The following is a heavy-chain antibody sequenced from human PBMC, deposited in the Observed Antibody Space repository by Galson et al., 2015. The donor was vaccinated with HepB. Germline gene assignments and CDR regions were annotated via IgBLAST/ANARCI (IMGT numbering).Heavy chain of an antibody. J-gene: IGHJ4*02. V-gene: IGHV1-3*01. D-gene: IGHD3/OR15-3a*01. Sequence: SVKVSCKASGYPFSNNAVLWVRQAPGQRLEWMGWINAGNGHTRYSQNFQGRVTITRDASASTVYMELSSLRSEDTAVYYCARGRWTGTSLPYYLDSWGQGTLVTVSS. CDR3: ARGRWTGTSLPYYLDS. CDR2: INAGNGHT. CDR1: GYPFSNNA.